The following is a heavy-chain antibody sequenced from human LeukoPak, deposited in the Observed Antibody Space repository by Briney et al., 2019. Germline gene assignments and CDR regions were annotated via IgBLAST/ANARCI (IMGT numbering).Heavy chain of an antibody. CDR3: ARGTTMIVVVIEGIDY. J-gene: IGHJ4*02. V-gene: IGHV1-2*02. Sequence: ASVKLSCKASGYTFTGYYMHWVRQAPGQGLEWMVWLPPNSGGTNYAQKFQGRVTMTRDTSISTAYMELSRLRSDDTAVYYCARGTTMIVVVIEGIDYWGQGTLVTVSS. CDR1: GYTFTGYY. CDR2: LPPNSGGT. D-gene: IGHD3-22*01.